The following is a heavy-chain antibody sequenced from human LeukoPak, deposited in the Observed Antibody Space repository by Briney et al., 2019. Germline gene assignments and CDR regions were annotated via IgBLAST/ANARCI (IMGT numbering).Heavy chain of an antibody. CDR2: ISWNSGSI. CDR1: GFTFDDYA. D-gene: IGHD6-13*01. V-gene: IGHV3-9*01. CDR3: AKEVSLSRIAAAGMGGRYFDL. Sequence: GGSLRLSCAASGFTFDDYAMHWVRQAPGKGLEWVSGISWNSGSIGYADSVKGRFTISRDNAKNSLYLQMNSLRAEDTALYYCAKEVSLSRIAAAGMGGRYFDLWGRGTLVTVSS. J-gene: IGHJ2*01.